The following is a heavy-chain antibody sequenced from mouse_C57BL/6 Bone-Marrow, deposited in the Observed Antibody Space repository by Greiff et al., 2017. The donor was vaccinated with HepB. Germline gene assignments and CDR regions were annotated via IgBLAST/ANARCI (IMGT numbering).Heavy chain of an antibody. CDR1: GYTFTSYW. V-gene: IGHV1-53*01. CDR3: ARSQALYYGSSRDFDY. J-gene: IGHJ2*01. CDR2: INPSNGGT. Sequence: QVQLQQSGTELVKPGASVKLSCKASGYTFTSYWMHWVKQRPGQGLEWIGNINPSNGGTNYNEKFKSKATLTVDKSSSTAYMQLSSLTSEDSAVYYCARSQALYYGSSRDFDYWGQGTTLTVSS. D-gene: IGHD1-1*01.